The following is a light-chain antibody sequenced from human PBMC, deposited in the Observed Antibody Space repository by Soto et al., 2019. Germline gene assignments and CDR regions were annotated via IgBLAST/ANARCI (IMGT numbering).Light chain of an antibody. CDR2: DAS. V-gene: IGKV1-5*01. CDR3: QQLRT. J-gene: IGKJ1*01. CDR1: QSISSW. Sequence: DIHMTQSPSTLSASVGDRVTITCRASQSISSWLAWYQQKPGKAPKLLIYDASSLESGVPSRFSGSGSGTEFTLTISSLQPDDFATYYCQQLRTFGQGTKVEIK.